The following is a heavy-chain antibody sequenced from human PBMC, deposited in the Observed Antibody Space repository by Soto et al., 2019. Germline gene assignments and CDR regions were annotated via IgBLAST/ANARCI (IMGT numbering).Heavy chain of an antibody. CDR1: GFTFRSYG. Sequence: QVQLVESGGGVVQPGRSLRLSCAASGFTFRSYGMQWVRQAPGKGLEWVAVISYDGGNKDYADSVKGRFTISRDNSKNTLYMQMNSLRAEDKAVYYCARDGGSHWYDEVDYWGQGTLVTVSS. V-gene: IGHV3-33*01. CDR3: ARDGGSHWYDEVDY. D-gene: IGHD1-1*01. CDR2: ISYDGGNK. J-gene: IGHJ4*02.